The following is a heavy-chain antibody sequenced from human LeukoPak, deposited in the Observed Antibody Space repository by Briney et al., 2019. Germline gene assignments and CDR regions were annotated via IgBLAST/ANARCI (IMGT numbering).Heavy chain of an antibody. D-gene: IGHD3-22*01. CDR2: ISYDGSNK. Sequence: GGSLRLSCAASGFTFSSYGMHWVRQAPGKGLEWVAVISYDGSNKYYADSVKGRFTISRDNSKNTLYLQINSLRAEDTAVYYCAKDSSYYDSSGYLFDYWGQGTLVTVSS. CDR3: AKDSSYYDSSGYLFDY. J-gene: IGHJ4*02. CDR1: GFTFSSYG. V-gene: IGHV3-30*18.